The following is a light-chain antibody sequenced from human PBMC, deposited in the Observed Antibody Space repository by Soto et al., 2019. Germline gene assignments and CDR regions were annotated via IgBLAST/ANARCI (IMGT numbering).Light chain of an antibody. J-gene: IGKJ2*01. V-gene: IGKV1-39*01. Sequence: DIQLTQSPSSLSGSVGDRVTITCRASQTIHNYLNWYQQIPGKAPKLLIYAASNLRGGVPSRFSGGGSGTDFTLTINSLHPEDFATYYCQESFSPLYTFGQGTILDI. CDR3: QESFSPLYT. CDR1: QTIHNY. CDR2: AAS.